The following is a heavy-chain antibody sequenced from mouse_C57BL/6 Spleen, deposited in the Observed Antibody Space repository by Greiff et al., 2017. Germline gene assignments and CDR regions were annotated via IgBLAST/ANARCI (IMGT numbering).Heavy chain of an antibody. V-gene: IGHV5-4*01. CDR2: ISDGGSYT. D-gene: IGHD2-5*01. J-gene: IGHJ3*01. Sequence: EVQLVESGGGLVKPGGSLKLSCAASGFTFSSYAMSWVRQTPEKRLEWVATISDGGSYTYYPDNVKGRFTISRDNAKNNLYLQMSHLKSEDTAMYYCARDLTYYSNYEGFAYWGQGTLVTVSA. CDR3: ARDLTYYSNYEGFAY. CDR1: GFTFSSYA.